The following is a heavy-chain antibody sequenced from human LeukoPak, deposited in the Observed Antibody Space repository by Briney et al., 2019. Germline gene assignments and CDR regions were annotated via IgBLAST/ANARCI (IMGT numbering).Heavy chain of an antibody. Sequence: GGSLRLSCAASAFSFSSYAMSWVRQAPGKGLEWVPAISGSDGSTYYADSVKGRFTISRDNSKNTLYLQMNGLTAEDTAVYYCAKLSVIVVVVGTFTHWGRGTLVTVSS. CDR1: AFSFSSYA. J-gene: IGHJ4*02. V-gene: IGHV3-23*01. CDR2: ISGSDGST. D-gene: IGHD2-15*01. CDR3: AKLSVIVVVVGTFTH.